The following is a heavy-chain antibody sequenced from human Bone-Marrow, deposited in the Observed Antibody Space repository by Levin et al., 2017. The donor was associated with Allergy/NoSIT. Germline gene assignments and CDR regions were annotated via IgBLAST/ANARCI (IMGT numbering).Heavy chain of an antibody. CDR2: LDGSSAKT. Sequence: GGSLRLSCTISGFIFADYAMNWVRQAPGRGLEWVSSLDGSSAKTYYADSVKGRFTISREYSKNTLFLQMNSLRVEDTARYYCAKAGTTVMLDYSYLDVWGEGTAVTVS. V-gene: IGHV3-23*01. J-gene: IGHJ6*03. CDR3: AKAGTTVMLDYSYLDV. CDR1: GFIFADYA. D-gene: IGHD4-17*01.